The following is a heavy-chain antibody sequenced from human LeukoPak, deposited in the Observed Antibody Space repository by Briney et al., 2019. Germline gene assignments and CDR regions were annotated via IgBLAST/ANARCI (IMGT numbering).Heavy chain of an antibody. Sequence: ASVKVSCKASGGTFSSYTISWVRQAPGQGLEWMGRIIPILGIANYAQKFQGRVTITTDESTSTAYMELSSLRSEDTAVYYCARDVEGGWFDPWGQGTLVTVSS. D-gene: IGHD2-15*01. CDR3: ARDVEGGWFDP. CDR1: GGTFSSYT. J-gene: IGHJ5*02. CDR2: IIPILGIA. V-gene: IGHV1-69*16.